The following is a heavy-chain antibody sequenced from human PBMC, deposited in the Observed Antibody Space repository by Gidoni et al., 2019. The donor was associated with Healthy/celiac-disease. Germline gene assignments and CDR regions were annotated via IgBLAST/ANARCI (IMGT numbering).Heavy chain of an antibody. CDR1: GFTFSSYA. V-gene: IGHV3-30-3*01. J-gene: IGHJ2*01. CDR2: ISYDGSNK. D-gene: IGHD4-4*01. CDR3: ARGRPTVTTLFDL. Sequence: QVQLVESGGGVVQPGRSLRLSCAAPGFTFSSYAMHWVRQAPGKGLEWVAVISYDGSNKYYADSVKGRFTISRDNSKNTLYLQMNSLRAEDTAVYYCARGRPTVTTLFDLWGRGTLVTVSS.